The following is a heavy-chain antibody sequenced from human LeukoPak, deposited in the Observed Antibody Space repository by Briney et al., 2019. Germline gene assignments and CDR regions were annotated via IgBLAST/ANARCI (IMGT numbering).Heavy chain of an antibody. CDR3: AREVSGSHPGPFDY. Sequence: GSLRLSCAASGFTFSSYSMKWVRQAPGKGLEWVSYISSSSSTIYYADSVKGRFTISRDNAKNSLYLQMNSLRAEDTAVYYCAREVSGSHPGPFDYWGQGTLVTVSS. CDR1: GFTFSSYS. J-gene: IGHJ4*02. D-gene: IGHD1-26*01. CDR2: ISSSSSTI. V-gene: IGHV3-48*01.